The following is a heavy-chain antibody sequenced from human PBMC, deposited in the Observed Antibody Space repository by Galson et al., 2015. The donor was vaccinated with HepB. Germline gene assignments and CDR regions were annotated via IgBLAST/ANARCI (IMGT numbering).Heavy chain of an antibody. CDR3: ARGLRYFDWSHYYYYMDV. V-gene: IGHV1-69*10. CDR1: GGTFSSYA. Sequence: SCAASGGTFSSYAISWVRQAPGQGLEWMGGIIPILGIANYAQKFQGRVTITADKSTSTAYMELSSLRSEDTAVYYCARGLRYFDWSHYYYYMDVWGKGTTVTVSS. CDR2: IIPILGIA. D-gene: IGHD3-9*01. J-gene: IGHJ6*03.